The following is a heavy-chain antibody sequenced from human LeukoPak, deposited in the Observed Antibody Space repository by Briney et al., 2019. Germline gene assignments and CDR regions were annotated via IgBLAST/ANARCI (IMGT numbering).Heavy chain of an antibody. J-gene: IGHJ4*02. CDR3: ARDLSPVEIVATVLDY. CDR1: GFTFDSYN. D-gene: IGHD5-12*01. Sequence: GGSLRLSCAATGFTFDSYNMIWVRHAPGRALEWFTYISGWRPYIKYAAAVTGRFTISRDNAKNSLYLQMNTLRAEDTAVYYCARDLSPVEIVATVLDYWGQGTQVTVSS. CDR2: ISGWRPYI. V-gene: IGHV3-21*01.